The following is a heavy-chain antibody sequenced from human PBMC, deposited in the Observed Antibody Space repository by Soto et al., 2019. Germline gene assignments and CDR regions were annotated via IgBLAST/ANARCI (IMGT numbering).Heavy chain of an antibody. CDR2: ISTYNGKT. CDR1: GYTFTDYG. D-gene: IGHD1-7*01. CDR3: ARGGWNYGPGASDV. J-gene: IGHJ3*01. V-gene: IGHV1-18*04. Sequence: QGQLVQSGAEVKTPGASVKVSCHASGYTFTDYGINWVRQAPGQGLEWLAWISTYNGKTHHVSTVQGRLTLTTDTSTSTAYMDLRSLRSDDTAVYYCARGGWNYGPGASDVWGQGTMVTVSS.